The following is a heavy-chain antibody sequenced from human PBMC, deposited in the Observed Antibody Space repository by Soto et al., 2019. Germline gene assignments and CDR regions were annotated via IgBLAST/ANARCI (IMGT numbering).Heavy chain of an antibody. D-gene: IGHD2-15*01. J-gene: IGHJ4*02. Sequence: GGSLRLSCAASGFTFSSYAMSWVRQAPGKGLEWVSAISGSGGSTYYADSVKGRFTISRDNSKNTLYLQMNSLRAEDTAVYYCAKDTLYCSCGSCYGSFYVWGQGSLVPVSS. V-gene: IGHV3-23*01. CDR2: ISGSGGST. CDR3: AKDTLYCSCGSCYGSFYV. CDR1: GFTFSSYA.